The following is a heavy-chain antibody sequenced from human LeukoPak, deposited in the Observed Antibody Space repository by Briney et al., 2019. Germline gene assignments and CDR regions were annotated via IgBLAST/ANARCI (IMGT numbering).Heavy chain of an antibody. J-gene: IGHJ4*02. CDR1: GGSFSGYY. Sequence: SETLSLTCAVYGGSFSGYYWSWIRQPPGKGLEWIGEINHSGSTNYNPSLKSRVTISVDTSKNQFSLKLSSVTAADTAVYYCARRPTGSRTFDYWGQGTLVTVSS. V-gene: IGHV4-34*01. CDR3: ARRPTGSRTFDY. CDR2: INHSGST. D-gene: IGHD1-1*01.